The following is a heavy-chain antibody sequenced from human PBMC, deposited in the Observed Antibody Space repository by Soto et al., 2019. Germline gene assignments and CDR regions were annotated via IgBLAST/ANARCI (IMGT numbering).Heavy chain of an antibody. Sequence: QVQLLESGGGVVQPGRSLRLSCAASGFIFSSYPMHWVRQAPGKGLEWVAVISHGGNEKYYADSVEGRFTISRDNSKNMVYLQMNGLRPEDTAVYYCAKVSSDRGYYYFAMDVWGQGTTVTVSS. CDR1: GFIFSSYP. CDR2: ISHGGNEK. V-gene: IGHV3-30*18. D-gene: IGHD3-10*01. J-gene: IGHJ6*02. CDR3: AKVSSDRGYYYFAMDV.